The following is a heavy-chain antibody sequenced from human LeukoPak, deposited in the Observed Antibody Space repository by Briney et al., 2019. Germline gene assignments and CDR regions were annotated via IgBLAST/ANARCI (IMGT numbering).Heavy chain of an antibody. CDR1: GGTFTSYA. V-gene: IGHV1-69*13. Sequence: ASVKVSCKASGGTFTSYAISWGRQAPGQGLEWMGGIIPIFGQGNYAQKFQGRVTITADESKSTAYMELSSLRSEYTAVYYCARDGTYYYGSGTPGAFDIWGQGTMVTVSS. CDR2: IIPIFGQG. D-gene: IGHD3-10*01. J-gene: IGHJ3*02. CDR3: ARDGTYYYGSGTPGAFDI.